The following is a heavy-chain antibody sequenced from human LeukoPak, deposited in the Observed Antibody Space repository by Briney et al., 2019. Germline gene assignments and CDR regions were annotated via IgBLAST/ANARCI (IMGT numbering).Heavy chain of an antibody. CDR1: GFTFSSYS. J-gene: IGHJ4*02. V-gene: IGHV3-21*01. Sequence: GGSLRLSCAAPGFTFSSYSMNWVRQAPGKGLEWVSSISSSSSYIYYADSVKGRFTISRDNAKNSLYLQMNSLRAEDTAVYYCARANDYGDYGRGDYWGQGTLVTVSS. D-gene: IGHD4-17*01. CDR3: ARANDYGDYGRGDY. CDR2: ISSSSSYI.